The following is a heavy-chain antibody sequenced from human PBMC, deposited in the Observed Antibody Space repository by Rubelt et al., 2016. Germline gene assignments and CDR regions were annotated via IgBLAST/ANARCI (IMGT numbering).Heavy chain of an antibody. D-gene: IGHD3-16*02. CDR3: AGAVGYQNQGNFQH. CDR2: IIPIFGTA. Sequence: QVQLVQSGAEVKKPGASVKVSCKASGYTFSSYAISWVRQAPGPGLEWMGGIIPIFGTANDAQKFQGRVTITADESTVSAYRERSSLRSEDTAVYYCAGAVGYQNQGNFQHWGQGTLVTVSS. CDR1: GYTFSSYA. J-gene: IGHJ1*01. V-gene: IGHV1-69*13.